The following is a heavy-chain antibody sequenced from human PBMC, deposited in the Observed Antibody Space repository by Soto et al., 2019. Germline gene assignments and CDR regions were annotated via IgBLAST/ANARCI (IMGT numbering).Heavy chain of an antibody. CDR1: GGTFSNYT. CDR2: IIPLINVA. D-gene: IGHD3-16*02. J-gene: IGHJ3*02. CDR3: ARASRCRGALDI. Sequence: QVQLVQSGAEVKKPGSSVKVSCKASGGTFSNYTISWVRQAPGQGLEWMGRIIPLINVANYAQKFRGRVTLTADKATNTTYMELSSLRSEETAVCYCARASRCRGALDIWGQGTTGTVSS. V-gene: IGHV1-69*02.